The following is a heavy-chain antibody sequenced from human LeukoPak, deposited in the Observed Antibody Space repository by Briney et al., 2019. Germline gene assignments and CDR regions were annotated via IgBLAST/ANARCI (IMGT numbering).Heavy chain of an antibody. V-gene: IGHV4-34*01. CDR3: ARGELGYYWNFDL. J-gene: IGHJ2*01. CDR2: INHSGST. CDR1: GGSFSGYY. D-gene: IGHD7-27*01. Sequence: SETLSLTCAVYGGSFSGYYWSWIRQPPGKGLEWIGEINHSGSTNYNPSLKSRVTISVDTSENQFSLKLSSVTAADTAVYYCARGELGYYWNFDLWGRGTLVTVSS.